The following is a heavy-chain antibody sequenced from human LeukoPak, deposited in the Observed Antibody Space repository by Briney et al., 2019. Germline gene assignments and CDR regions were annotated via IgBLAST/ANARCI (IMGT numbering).Heavy chain of an antibody. CDR1: GGSFSGYY. D-gene: IGHD2-2*01. CDR2: INHSGST. Sequence: SETLSLTCAVYGGSFSGYYWSWIRQPPGKGLEWIGEINHSGSTNYNPSLKSRVTISVDTSKNQFSLKLSSVTAEDTAVYYCARATVRHCSSTSCYLSYYYYGMDVWGQGTTVTVSS. J-gene: IGHJ6*02. V-gene: IGHV4-34*01. CDR3: ARATVRHCSSTSCYLSYYYYGMDV.